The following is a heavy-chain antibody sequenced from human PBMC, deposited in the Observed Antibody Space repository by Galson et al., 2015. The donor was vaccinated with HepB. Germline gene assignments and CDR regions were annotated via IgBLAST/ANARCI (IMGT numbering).Heavy chain of an antibody. Sequence: SVKVSCKASGGTFSSYAISWVRQAPGQGLEWMGRIIPILGIANYAQKFQGRVTITADKSTSTAYMELSSLRSEDTAVYYCARDRYYDSSGYNKGGDWDYWGQGTLVTVSS. CDR2: IIPILGIA. CDR3: ARDRYYDSSGYNKGGDWDY. J-gene: IGHJ4*02. CDR1: GGTFSSYA. D-gene: IGHD3-22*01. V-gene: IGHV1-69*04.